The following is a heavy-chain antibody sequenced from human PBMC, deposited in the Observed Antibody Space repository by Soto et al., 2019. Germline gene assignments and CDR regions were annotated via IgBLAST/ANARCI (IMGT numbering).Heavy chain of an antibody. CDR3: ARHKWGDYGDYVFHFDY. D-gene: IGHD4-17*01. V-gene: IGHV4-39*01. Sequence: SETLSLTCTVSGGSISSSSYYWGWIRQPPGKGLEWIGSIYYSGSTYYNPSLKSRVTISVDTSKNQFSLKLSSVTAADTAVYYCARHKWGDYGDYVFHFDYWGQGTLVTVSS. J-gene: IGHJ4*02. CDR2: IYYSGST. CDR1: GGSISSSSYY.